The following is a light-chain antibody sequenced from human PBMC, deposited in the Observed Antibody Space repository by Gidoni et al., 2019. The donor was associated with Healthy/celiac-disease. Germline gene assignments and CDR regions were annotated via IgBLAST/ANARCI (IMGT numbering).Light chain of an antibody. CDR1: QSVSSSY. CDR2: GAS. CDR3: QPYGSSPLT. J-gene: IGKJ3*01. V-gene: IGKV3-20*01. Sequence: EIVLTQSPGTLYLSPGERATLSCRASQSVSSSYLAWYQQKPGQAPRLLIYGASSRATGIPDRFSGSGSVTDFTLTISRLEPEDFAVYYCQPYGSSPLTFXPXTKVXIK.